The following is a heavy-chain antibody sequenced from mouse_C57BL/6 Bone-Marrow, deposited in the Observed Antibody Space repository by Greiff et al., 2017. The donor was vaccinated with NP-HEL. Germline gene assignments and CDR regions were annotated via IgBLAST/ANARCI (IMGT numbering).Heavy chain of an antibody. J-gene: IGHJ2*01. V-gene: IGHV1-50*01. CDR2: IDPSDSYT. CDR1: GYTFTSYW. CDR3: ARGGVRGY. D-gene: IGHD2-2*01. Sequence: VQLQQPGAELVKPGASVKLSCKASGYTFTSYWMQWVKQRPGQGLEWIGEIDPSDSYTNYNQKFKGKATLTVDTSSSTAYMQLSSLTSEDAAVYYCARGGVRGYWGQGTTLTGSS.